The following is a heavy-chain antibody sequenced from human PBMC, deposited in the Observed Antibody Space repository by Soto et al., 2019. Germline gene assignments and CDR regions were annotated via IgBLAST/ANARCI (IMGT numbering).Heavy chain of an antibody. CDR3: ATATTALIFGVVTKGYNWFDP. V-gene: IGHV1-46*01. D-gene: IGHD3-3*01. J-gene: IGHJ5*02. CDR1: GYTFTSYY. CDR2: INPNTGST. Sequence: GASVKVSCKASGYTFTSYYIHWVRQAPGQGLEWMGIINPNTGSTSSTQRFRGRLTIDRDTSTSTVYMELSSLRSEDTAVYYCATATTALIFGVVTKGYNWFDPWGQGTLVTVSS.